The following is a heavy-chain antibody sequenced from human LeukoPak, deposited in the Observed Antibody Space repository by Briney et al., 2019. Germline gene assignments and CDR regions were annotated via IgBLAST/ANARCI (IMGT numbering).Heavy chain of an antibody. Sequence: ASVKVSCKASGYTFTSYGISWVRQAPGQGLEWMGWISAYNGNTNYAQKFQGRVTMTRNTSISTAYMELSSLRSEDTAVYYCARGFEHSGYSLWGQGTLVTVSS. V-gene: IGHV1-18*01. D-gene: IGHD5-12*01. CDR3: ARGFEHSGYSL. CDR1: GYTFTSYG. J-gene: IGHJ4*02. CDR2: ISAYNGNT.